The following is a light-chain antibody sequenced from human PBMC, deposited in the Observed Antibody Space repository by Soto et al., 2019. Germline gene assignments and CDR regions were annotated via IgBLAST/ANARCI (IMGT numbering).Light chain of an antibody. CDR3: QQSYSSPWT. J-gene: IGKJ1*01. CDR1: QSINSY. Sequence: DIQMTQSPSSLSASVGDRVTITCRASQSINSYLNWYQQKPGKAPKFLIYAASSLQSGVPSRFSGSGTGTDFTLTISSLQSEDCATYYCQQSYSSPWTFGQGTKVEI. V-gene: IGKV1-39*01. CDR2: AAS.